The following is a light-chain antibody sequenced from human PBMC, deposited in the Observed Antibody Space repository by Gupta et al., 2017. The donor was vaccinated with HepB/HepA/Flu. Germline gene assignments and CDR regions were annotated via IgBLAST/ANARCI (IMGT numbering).Light chain of an antibody. CDR3: QQYNVYWT. CDR2: KAS. V-gene: IGKV1-5*03. J-gene: IGKJ1*01. CDR1: QSISSW. Sequence: DIQMTQSPPTLSASVGDRVTITCRASQSISSWLAWYQQKPGKAPKLLIYKASILESGVPSRFRGSGSGTEFTLTISSLQPDYFATYYCQQYNVYWTFGQGTKVEIK.